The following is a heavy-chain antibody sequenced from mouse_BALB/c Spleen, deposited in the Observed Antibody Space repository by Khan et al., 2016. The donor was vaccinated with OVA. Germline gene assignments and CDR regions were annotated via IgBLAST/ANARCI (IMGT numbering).Heavy chain of an antibody. CDR2: IWGDGST. V-gene: IGHV2-6-7*01. J-gene: IGHJ4*01. D-gene: IGHD2-10*01. CDR1: GFSLTGYG. CDR3: ARAYYGNYRGAMDY. Sequence: QVQLKQSGPGLVAPSQRLSITCTVSGFSLTGYGVNWVRQPPGKGLEWLGMIWGDGSTDYNSVLKSRLSISKDNSKSQVFLKMNSLQTDDTATDYCARAYYGNYRGAMDYWGQGTSVTVSS.